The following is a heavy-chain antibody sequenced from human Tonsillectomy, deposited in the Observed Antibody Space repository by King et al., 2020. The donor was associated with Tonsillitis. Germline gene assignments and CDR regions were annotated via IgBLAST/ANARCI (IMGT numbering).Heavy chain of an antibody. V-gene: IGHV3-30*01. CDR1: GFIFSGHA. Sequence: VQLVESGGGVVQPGRSLRLSCAASGFIFSGHAMHWVRQTPGKGLEWVAAISFDGNKEYYGDSLRGRFTISRDNSENTLDLQMNSLTAEDTAVYYCARDNYAYSGSFHGYWGQGTLVTVSS. J-gene: IGHJ4*02. D-gene: IGHD1-26*01. CDR2: ISFDGNKE. CDR3: ARDNYAYSGSFHGY.